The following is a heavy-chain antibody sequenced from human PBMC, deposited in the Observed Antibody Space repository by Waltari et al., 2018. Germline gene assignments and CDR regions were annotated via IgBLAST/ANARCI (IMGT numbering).Heavy chain of an antibody. CDR1: CDSITRNRFY. D-gene: IGHD7-27*01. CDR2: FYSSEYI. J-gene: IGHJ4*02. Sequence: QVQLQESGPGLVKPSQTLSLTCTVSCDSITRNRFYWTWVRQPAGKGLEWIGRFYSSEYINYNPSLKSRVTISRDTSKKQFFLKLTSVTAADTAFYYCAREVTKVELGRRLPHFFDSWGQGTLVTVSS. V-gene: IGHV4-61*02. CDR3: AREVTKVELGRRLPHFFDS.